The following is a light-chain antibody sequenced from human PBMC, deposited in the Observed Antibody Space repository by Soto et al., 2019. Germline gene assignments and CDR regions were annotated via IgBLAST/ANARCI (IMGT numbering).Light chain of an antibody. CDR2: DTS. CDR1: QSVSNY. CDR3: KKDNNWPVWT. Sequence: EIVLAQSTANQSLSPKERASLSCGGSQSVSNYLAWYQQKPGQAPTLLIYDTSNRAPGIPARFSGSGSGTEYTLSIISLRFADLAVYRCKKDNNWPVWTFPHGTKVDTK. J-gene: IGKJ1*01. V-gene: IGKV3D-15*01.